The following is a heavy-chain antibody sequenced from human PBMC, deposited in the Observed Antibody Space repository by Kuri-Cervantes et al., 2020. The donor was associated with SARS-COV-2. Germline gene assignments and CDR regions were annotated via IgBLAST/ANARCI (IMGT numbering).Heavy chain of an antibody. V-gene: IGHV1-18*01. CDR2: ISAYNGNT. Sequence: ASVKVSCKASGYTFTSYGISWVRQAPGQGLEWMGWISAYNGNTNYAQKLQGRVTMTTDTSTSTAYMELRSLRSEDTAVYYCARAAGYYDSSDEEYFQRWGQGTLVTVSS. J-gene: IGHJ1*01. CDR1: GYTFTSYG. CDR3: ARAAGYYDSSDEEYFQR. D-gene: IGHD3-22*01.